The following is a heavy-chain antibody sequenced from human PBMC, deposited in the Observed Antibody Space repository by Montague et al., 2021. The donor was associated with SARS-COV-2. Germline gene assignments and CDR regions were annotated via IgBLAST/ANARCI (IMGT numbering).Heavy chain of an antibody. J-gene: IGHJ4*02. CDR3: ARRGTGNYEILDY. V-gene: IGHV4-59*01. CDR1: GGSMRRYY. D-gene: IGHD3-3*01. CDR2: IYDSGGA. Sequence: SETLSLTCTISGGSMRRYYWTWIRQHPGKELEWIGSIYDSGGARYNPSLKSRVSISVDASKNQFSLRVTSVTAADTAVYFCARRGTGNYEILDYWGQGILVTVS.